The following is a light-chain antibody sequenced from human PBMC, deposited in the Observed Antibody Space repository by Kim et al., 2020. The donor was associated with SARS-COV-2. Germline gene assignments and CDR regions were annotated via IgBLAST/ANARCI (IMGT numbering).Light chain of an antibody. CDR1: NIGSKS. Sequence: APGKTARIACGGNNIGSKSVHWYQQKPGQAPVLVIYYDSDRPSGIPERFSGSNSGNTATLTISRVEAGDEADYYCQVWDSSSDLVVFGGGTQLTVL. V-gene: IGLV3-21*04. CDR3: QVWDSSSDLVV. CDR2: YDS. J-gene: IGLJ2*01.